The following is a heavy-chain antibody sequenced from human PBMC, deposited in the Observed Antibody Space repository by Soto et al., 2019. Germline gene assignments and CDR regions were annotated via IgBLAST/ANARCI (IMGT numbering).Heavy chain of an antibody. CDR2: IYYSGST. CDR3: ARIAVLYYYDSSGSNWFDP. D-gene: IGHD3-22*01. V-gene: IGHV4-30-4*01. J-gene: IGHJ5*02. Sequence: SETLSLTCTVPGGSISSGDYYWSWIRQPPGKGLEWIGYIYYSGSTYYNPSLKSRVTISVDTSKNQFSLKLSSVTAADTAVYYCARIAVLYYYDSSGSNWFDPWGQGTLVTVSS. CDR1: GGSISSGDYY.